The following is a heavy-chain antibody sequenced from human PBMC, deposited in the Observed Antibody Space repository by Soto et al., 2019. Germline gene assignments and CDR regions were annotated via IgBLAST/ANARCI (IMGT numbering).Heavy chain of an antibody. CDR2: ITNSGGST. J-gene: IGHJ4*02. V-gene: IGHV3-23*01. CDR1: GFTFSSYA. CDR3: ANPVDIGATRQLDY. D-gene: IGHD5-12*01. Sequence: EVQLLESGGGLVQPGGSLRLSCAASGFTFSSYAMSWVLQAPGKGLEWISAITNSGGSTYYADSVKGRFTISRDNAKNTLYLQMNSRRAEDTAVYYCANPVDIGATRQLDYWGQGTLVTVSS.